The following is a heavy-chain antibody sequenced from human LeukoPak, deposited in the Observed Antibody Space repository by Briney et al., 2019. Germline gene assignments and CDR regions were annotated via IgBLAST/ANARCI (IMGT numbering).Heavy chain of an antibody. CDR3: AKTGLGYSASDY. CDR2: INPDSGGT. CDR1: GYTFTGYY. J-gene: IGHJ4*02. V-gene: IGHV1-2*02. Sequence: ASVKVSCKASGYTFTGYYIHWVRPAPGQGLEWMGWINPDSGGTNYAQKFQGRVTMTRDTSISTAYMELNRLRSDDTAVYYCAKTGLGYSASDYWGQGTLVTVSS. D-gene: IGHD6-13*01.